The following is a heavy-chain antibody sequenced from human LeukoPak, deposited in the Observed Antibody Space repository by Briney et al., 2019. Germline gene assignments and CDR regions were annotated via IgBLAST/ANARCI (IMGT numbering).Heavy chain of an antibody. Sequence: PGGSLRLSCVASGITFSSYAMSWVRQAPGKGLEWVSAISGSGGSTYYADSVKGRFTISRDNAKNSLYLQMNNLRAEDTAVYYCARDLGYCSGDVCYPAWFDPWGQGTLVTVSS. CDR3: ARDLGYCSGDVCYPAWFDP. J-gene: IGHJ5*02. CDR1: GITFSSYA. V-gene: IGHV3-23*01. D-gene: IGHD2-15*01. CDR2: ISGSGGST.